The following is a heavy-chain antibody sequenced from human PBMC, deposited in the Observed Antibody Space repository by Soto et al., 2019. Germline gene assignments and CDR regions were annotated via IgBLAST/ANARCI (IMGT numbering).Heavy chain of an antibody. J-gene: IGHJ5*02. D-gene: IGHD3-22*01. CDR2: ISGSGGST. CDR1: GFTFSSYA. CDR3: AKADYDSSGYYPFPWFDP. V-gene: IGHV3-23*01. Sequence: GGSLRLSCAASGFTFSSYAMSWVRQAPGKGLEWVSAISGSGGSTYCADSVKGRFTISRDNSKNTLYLQMNSLRAEDTAVYYCAKADYDSSGYYPFPWFDPWGQGTLVTVSS.